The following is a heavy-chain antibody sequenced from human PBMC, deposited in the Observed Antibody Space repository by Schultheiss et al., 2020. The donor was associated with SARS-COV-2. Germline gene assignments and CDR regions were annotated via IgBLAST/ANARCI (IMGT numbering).Heavy chain of an antibody. V-gene: IGHV3-30*04. CDR2: ISYDGSNK. CDR1: GFTFSSYA. Sequence: GESLKISCSASGFTFSSYAMHWVRQAPGKGLEWVAVISYDGSNKYYADSVKGRFTISRDNSKNTLYLQMNSLRAEDTAVYYCARDFRPFSSSGGSCYFDYWGQGTLVTVSS. CDR3: ARDFRPFSSSGGSCYFDY. J-gene: IGHJ4*02. D-gene: IGHD2-15*01.